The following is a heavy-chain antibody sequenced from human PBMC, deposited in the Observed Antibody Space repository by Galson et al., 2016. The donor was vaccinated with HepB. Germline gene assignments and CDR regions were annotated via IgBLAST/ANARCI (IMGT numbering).Heavy chain of an antibody. J-gene: IGHJ4*02. CDR3: ARAGLYDYICGNFRHRITAFDS. V-gene: IGHV4-59*01. CDR1: GGSISSYY. CDR2: IYHSGNT. D-gene: IGHD3-16*02. Sequence: SETLSLTCSVSGGSISSYYWSWIRQPPGKGLEWIGYIYHSGNTNYNPSLRSRVTISVDTSKNHFSLKLNSVTAADTAVYYCARAGLYDYICGNFRHRITAFDSWGQGTQVTVS.